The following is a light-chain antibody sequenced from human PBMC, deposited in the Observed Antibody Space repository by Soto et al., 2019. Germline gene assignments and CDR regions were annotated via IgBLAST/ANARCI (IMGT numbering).Light chain of an antibody. CDR3: QPYVSSPRYT. CDR1: QSVSSSY. V-gene: IGKV3-20*01. Sequence: EIVLTQSPGTLSLSPGERATLSCRASQSVSSSYLAWYQQKPGKAPRLLIYGASSRATGISDRFSGSGSGTDFTLTISRLEPEDFAVYYCQPYVSSPRYTFGQGTKLEIK. CDR2: GAS. J-gene: IGKJ2*01.